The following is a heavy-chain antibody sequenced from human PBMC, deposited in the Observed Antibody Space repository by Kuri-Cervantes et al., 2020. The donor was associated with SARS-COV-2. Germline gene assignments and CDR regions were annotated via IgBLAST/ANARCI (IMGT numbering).Heavy chain of an antibody. Sequence: GESLKISCAAAGFTFSGYSMNWIRPAPGKGLEWVASIDSSSYYIYHADSVKGRLTISRDNAKTSLYLQMNSLKLEDTAVYYCAREEGGELGEAFDYWGQGALVTVSS. D-gene: IGHD7-27*01. CDR2: IDSSSYYI. CDR1: GFTFSGYS. CDR3: AREEGGELGEAFDY. J-gene: IGHJ4*02. V-gene: IGHV3-21*01.